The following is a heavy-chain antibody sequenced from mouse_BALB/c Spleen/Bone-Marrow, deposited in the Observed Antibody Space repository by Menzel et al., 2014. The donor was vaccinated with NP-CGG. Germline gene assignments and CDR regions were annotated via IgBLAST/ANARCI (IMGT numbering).Heavy chain of an antibody. CDR3: ASNWDVD. D-gene: IGHD4-1*01. V-gene: IGHV1-7*01. CDR2: INPSTGYT. Sequence: QVQLQQSGAELAKPGASVKMSCKASGYTFTSYWMHWVKQRPGQGLEWIGYINPSTGYTEYNQKFKDEATLTADKSSSTAYMQLSGLTSEDSAVYYCASNWDVDWGQGTTLTVSS. J-gene: IGHJ2*01. CDR1: GYTFTSYW.